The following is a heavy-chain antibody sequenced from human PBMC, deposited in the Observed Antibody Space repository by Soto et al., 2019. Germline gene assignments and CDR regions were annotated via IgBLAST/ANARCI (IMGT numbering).Heavy chain of an antibody. V-gene: IGHV1-18*01. J-gene: IGHJ4*02. CDR1: GYTFTSYG. Sequence: ASVKVSCKASGYTFTSYGISWVRQAPGQGLEWMGWISAYNGNTNYAQKLQGRVTMTTDTSTSPAYMERSSLRSDDTAVYYCARSRVGLVPAATTYFDYWGQRTLVTVSS. CDR3: ARSRVGLVPAATTYFDY. D-gene: IGHD2-2*01. CDR2: ISAYNGNT.